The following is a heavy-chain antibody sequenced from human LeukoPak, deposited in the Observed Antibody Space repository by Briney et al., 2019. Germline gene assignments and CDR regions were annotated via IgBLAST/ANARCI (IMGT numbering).Heavy chain of an antibody. CDR1: GGSISSNY. CDR2: IYYSGST. J-gene: IGHJ6*02. V-gene: IGHV4-59*08. Sequence: PSETLSLTCTVSGGSISSNYWSWIRQPPGKGLEWIGYIYYSGSTNYNPSLKSRVTISIDTSKNQFSLKLTSVTAADSAIYYCARSGSYERMDVWGQGTTVTVSS. CDR3: ARSGSYERMDV. D-gene: IGHD3-10*01.